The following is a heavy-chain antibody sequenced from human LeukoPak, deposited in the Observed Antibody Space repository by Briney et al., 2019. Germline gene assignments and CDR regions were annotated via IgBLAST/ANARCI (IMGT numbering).Heavy chain of an antibody. J-gene: IGHJ4*02. D-gene: IGHD4-23*01. Sequence: GESLKISCKGSGYSFNTYWIGWVRQMPGKGLEWMGIIYPGDSDTKYSPSFQGQVTISADKSISTAYLQMNSLRAEDTALYYCARGGSYGGYHSYWGQGTLVTVSS. CDR2: IYPGDSDT. V-gene: IGHV5-51*01. CDR3: ARGGSYGGYHSY. CDR1: GYSFNTYW.